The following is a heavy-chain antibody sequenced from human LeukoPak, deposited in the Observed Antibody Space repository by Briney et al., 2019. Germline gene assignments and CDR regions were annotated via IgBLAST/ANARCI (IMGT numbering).Heavy chain of an antibody. D-gene: IGHD3-22*01. J-gene: IGHJ4*02. CDR3: ARGGDSSGNPY. CDR2: ISSSSSYT. Sequence: GGSLRLFCAASGFTFSDYYMSWIRQAPGKGLEWVSYISSSSSYTNYADSVKGRFTISRDNAKNSLYLQMNSLRAEDTAVYYCARGGDSSGNPYWGQGTLVTVSS. CDR1: GFTFSDYY. V-gene: IGHV3-11*06.